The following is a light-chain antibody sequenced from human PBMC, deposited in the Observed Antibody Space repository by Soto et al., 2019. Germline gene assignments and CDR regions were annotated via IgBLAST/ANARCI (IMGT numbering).Light chain of an antibody. V-gene: IGKV3-11*01. Sequence: EVVLTHSPATLSLSPGDSSTLSCRASRSISSYSAWYQQKPGQAPSLLIYDASNRPTDIPARFSGSGSGTDFTLTISSLEPEDFAVYYCQQRSNWPPWTFGQGTKVDI. CDR1: RSISSY. CDR2: DAS. J-gene: IGKJ1*01. CDR3: QQRSNWPPWT.